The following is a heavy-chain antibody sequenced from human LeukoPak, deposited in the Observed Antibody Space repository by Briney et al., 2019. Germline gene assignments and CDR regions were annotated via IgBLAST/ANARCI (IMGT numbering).Heavy chain of an antibody. CDR2: INHSGST. D-gene: IGHD6-6*01. CDR3: ARAGIVARRGGVFDY. CDR1: GGSFSGYY. Sequence: SETLSLTCAVYGGSFSGYYWSWIRQPPGKGLEWIGEINHSGSTNYNPSLKSRVTISVDTSRNQFSLKLSSVTAADTAVYYCARAGIVARRGGVFDYWGQGTLVTVSS. J-gene: IGHJ4*02. V-gene: IGHV4-34*01.